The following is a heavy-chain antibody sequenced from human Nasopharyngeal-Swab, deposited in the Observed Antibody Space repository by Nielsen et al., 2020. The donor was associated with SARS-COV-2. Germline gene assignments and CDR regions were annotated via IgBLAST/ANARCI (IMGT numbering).Heavy chain of an antibody. V-gene: IGHV3-33*01. CDR1: GFTFSSYG. CDR3: ARGPRLLRFLEWLFSLDAFDI. J-gene: IGHJ3*02. CDR2: IWYDGSNK. D-gene: IGHD3-3*01. Sequence: GGSLRLSCAASGFTFSSYGMHWVRQAPDKGLEWVAVIWYDGSNKYYADSVKGRFTISRDNSKNTLYLQMNSLRAEDTAVYYCARGPRLLRFLEWLFSLDAFDIWGQGTMVTASS.